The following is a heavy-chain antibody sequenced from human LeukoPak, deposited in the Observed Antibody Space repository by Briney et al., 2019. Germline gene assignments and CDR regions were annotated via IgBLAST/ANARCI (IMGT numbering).Heavy chain of an antibody. D-gene: IGHD6-6*01. CDR1: GFTFSSYA. CDR2: ISGSGGTP. V-gene: IGHV3-23*01. J-gene: IGHJ6*02. CDR3: AKAYSSSSYSGHYGMDV. Sequence: TGGSLRLSCAASGFTFSSYAMNWVRQAPGKGLEWVSAISGSGGTPYYADSVKGRFTISRDNSKNTLYLQMNSLRAEDTAIYYCAKAYSSSSYSGHYGMDVWGQGTTVTVSS.